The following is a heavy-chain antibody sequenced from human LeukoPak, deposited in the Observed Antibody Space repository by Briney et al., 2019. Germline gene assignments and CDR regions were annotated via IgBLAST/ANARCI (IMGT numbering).Heavy chain of an antibody. D-gene: IGHD4-17*01. Sequence: GGSLRLSCAASGFTFSSYGMHWVRQAPGNGLERVAVIWYDGSNKYYADSVKGRFTISRDNSKNTLYLQMNSLRAEDTAVYYCARDKHGEFDYWGQGTLVTVSS. CDR3: ARDKHGEFDY. V-gene: IGHV3-33*08. J-gene: IGHJ4*02. CDR2: IWYDGSNK. CDR1: GFTFSSYG.